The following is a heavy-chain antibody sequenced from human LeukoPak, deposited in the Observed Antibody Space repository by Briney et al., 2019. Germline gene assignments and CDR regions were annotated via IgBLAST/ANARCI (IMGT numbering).Heavy chain of an antibody. CDR1: GFTFSSYA. V-gene: IGHV3-23*01. CDR2: ISGSGDST. J-gene: IGHJ6*02. Sequence: GGSLRLSCAASGFTFSSYAMSWVRQAPGKGLEWVSAISGSGDSTYYADSVKGRFTISRDNSKNTLYLQMNSLRAEDTAVYYCAKEDPLGEGYYYYYGMDVWGQGTTVTVSS. CDR3: AKEDPLGEGYYYYYGMDV.